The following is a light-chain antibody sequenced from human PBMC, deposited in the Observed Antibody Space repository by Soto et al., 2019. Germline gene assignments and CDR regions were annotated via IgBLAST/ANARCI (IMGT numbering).Light chain of an antibody. CDR2: GAS. CDR1: QSVSGN. Sequence: EIVMTQSPATLSVSPGERATLSCRASQSVSGNLIWYQQKPGQAPRLLIYGASTRATGIPARFSASGSGTEFTLNIRSLQSEDFAVYYCQPYKNWPPITFGPGTRLDIK. CDR3: QPYKNWPPIT. J-gene: IGKJ5*01. V-gene: IGKV3-15*01.